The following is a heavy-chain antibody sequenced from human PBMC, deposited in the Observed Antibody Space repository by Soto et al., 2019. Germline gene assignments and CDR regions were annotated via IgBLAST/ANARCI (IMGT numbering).Heavy chain of an antibody. CDR3: ARDPFYYDSSGYFTDTMGHI. J-gene: IGHJ3*02. CDR1: GGSVSSGSYY. D-gene: IGHD3-22*01. V-gene: IGHV4-61*01. Sequence: QVQLQESGPGLVKPSETLSLTCTVSGGSVSSGSYYWSWIRQPPGKGLEWIGYIYYSGSTNYNPSLKSRVTISVDTSKNQFSLKLSSVTAADMAVYYCARDPFYYDSSGYFTDTMGHIWGQGTMVTVSS. CDR2: IYYSGST.